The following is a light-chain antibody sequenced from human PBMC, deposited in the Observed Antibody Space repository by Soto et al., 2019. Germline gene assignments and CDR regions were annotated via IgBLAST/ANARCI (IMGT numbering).Light chain of an antibody. V-gene: IGLV2-14*03. Sequence: QSALTQPASVSGSPGQSITISCTGTSSDIGRYTYVSWYQQHPGKAPKLMIYDVSDRPSGVSNRFSGSKSGNTASLTISGLQTEDEADYYCSSYTSSGALVVFGTGTKLTVL. CDR1: SSDIGRYTY. CDR2: DVS. J-gene: IGLJ1*01. CDR3: SSYTSSGALVV.